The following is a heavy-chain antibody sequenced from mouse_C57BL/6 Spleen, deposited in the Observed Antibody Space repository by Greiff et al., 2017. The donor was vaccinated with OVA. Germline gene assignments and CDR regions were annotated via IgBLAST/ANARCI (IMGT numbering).Heavy chain of an antibody. J-gene: IGHJ2*01. CDR2: INPGSGGT. CDR1: GYAFTNYL. CDR3: AREGTGYFDY. V-gene: IGHV1-54*01. D-gene: IGHD3-3*01. Sequence: QVQLQQSGAELVRPGTSVKVSCKASGYAFTNYLIEWVKQRPGQGLEWIGVINPGSGGTNYNEKFKGKATLTADKSSSTAYMQLSSLTSEDSAVYFCAREGTGYFDYWGQGTTLTVSS.